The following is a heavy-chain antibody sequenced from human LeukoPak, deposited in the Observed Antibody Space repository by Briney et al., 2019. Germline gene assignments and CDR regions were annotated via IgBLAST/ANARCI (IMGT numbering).Heavy chain of an antibody. Sequence: GGSLRLSCAASGFTVSSNYMSWVRQAPGKGLEWVSGIYSGGSTYHADSVKGRFTISRDNSKNTLYLQMSSLRAEDTAVYYCAREGYSSSWNYWGQGTLVTVSS. V-gene: IGHV3-53*01. D-gene: IGHD6-13*01. CDR1: GFTVSSNY. J-gene: IGHJ4*02. CDR2: IYSGGST. CDR3: AREGYSSSWNY.